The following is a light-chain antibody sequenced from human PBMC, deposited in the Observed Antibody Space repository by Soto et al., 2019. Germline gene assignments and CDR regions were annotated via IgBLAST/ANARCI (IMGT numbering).Light chain of an antibody. CDR2: RAS. J-gene: IGKJ1*01. V-gene: IGKV3-15*01. CDR3: PQYNGCTPMWT. CDR1: QSVSSK. Sequence: EIVMTQFPATLSVSPGERVTLSCRASQSVSSKLAWYQQKPGQAPRVLIYRASTRATGIPARFSGSGSGTEFTLTISSLQSEDGAVYYCPQYNGCTPMWTSGQGT.